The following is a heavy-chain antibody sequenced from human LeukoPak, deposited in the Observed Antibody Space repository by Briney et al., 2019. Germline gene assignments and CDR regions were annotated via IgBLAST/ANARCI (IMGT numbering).Heavy chain of an antibody. V-gene: IGHV4-39*07. J-gene: IGHJ5*02. D-gene: IGHD6-6*01. CDR2: IYYSGST. Sequence: ETLSLTCTVSGGSISSSSYYWGWIRQPPGKGLEWIGSIYYSGSTYYNPSLKSRVTISVDTSKNQFSLKLSSVTAADTAVYYCARDNLRQLVGWFDPWGQGTLVTVSS. CDR1: GGSISSSSYY. CDR3: ARDNLRQLVGWFDP.